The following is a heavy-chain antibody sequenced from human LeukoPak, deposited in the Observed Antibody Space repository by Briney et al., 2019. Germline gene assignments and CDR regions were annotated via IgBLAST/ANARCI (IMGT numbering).Heavy chain of an antibody. D-gene: IGHD5-18*01. CDR3: ARQWWIQLWPRDYYYGMDV. V-gene: IGHV3-33*01. CDR2: IWYDGSNK. Sequence: GGSLRLSCAASGFTFSSYGMHWVRQAPGKGLEWVAVIWYDGSNKYYADSVKGRFTISRDNSKNTLYLQTNSLRAEDTAVYYCARQWWIQLWPRDYYYGMDVWGQGTTVTVSS. CDR1: GFTFSSYG. J-gene: IGHJ6*02.